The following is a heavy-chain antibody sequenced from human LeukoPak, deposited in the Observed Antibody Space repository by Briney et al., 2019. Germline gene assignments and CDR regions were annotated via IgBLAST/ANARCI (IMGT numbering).Heavy chain of an antibody. J-gene: IGHJ6*03. V-gene: IGHV3-53*01. CDR2: IYSGGST. CDR1: GFTVSSNY. D-gene: IGHD6-19*01. Sequence: PGGSLRLSCAASGFTVSSNYMSWVRQAPGKGLEWVSVIYSGGSTYYADSVKGRFTISRDNSKNTLYLQMNSLRAEDTAVYYCARERGSSGWSGKYYYYYMDVWGKGTTVTISS. CDR3: ARERGSSGWSGKYYYYYMDV.